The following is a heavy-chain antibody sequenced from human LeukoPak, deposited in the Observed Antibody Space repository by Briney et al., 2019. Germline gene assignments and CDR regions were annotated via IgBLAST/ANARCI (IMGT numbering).Heavy chain of an antibody. CDR2: ISAYNGNT. V-gene: IGHV1-18*01. D-gene: IGHD4-11*01. CDR3: ARDLLPLTVSPSDY. CDR1: RYTFTSYG. Sequence: ASVKVSCKASRYTFTSYGISWVRQAPGQGLEWMGWISAYNGNTNYAQKLQGRVTMTTDTSTSTAYMELRSLRSDDTAVYYCARDLLPLTVSPSDYWGQGTLVTVSS. J-gene: IGHJ4*02.